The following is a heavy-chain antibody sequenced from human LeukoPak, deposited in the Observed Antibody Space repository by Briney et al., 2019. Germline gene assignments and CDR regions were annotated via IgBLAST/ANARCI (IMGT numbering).Heavy chain of an antibody. CDR3: ARALPHVRSGYYYYYMDV. CDR1: GGTFSSYA. CDR2: INPSGGST. D-gene: IGHD6-25*01. J-gene: IGHJ6*03. Sequence: ASVKVSCKASGGTFSSYAISWVRQAPGQGLEWMGIINPSGGSTGYAQKFQGRVTMTRDTSTSTVYMELNSLRSDDTAVYHCARALPHVRSGYYYYYMDVWGKGTTVTISS. V-gene: IGHV1-46*01.